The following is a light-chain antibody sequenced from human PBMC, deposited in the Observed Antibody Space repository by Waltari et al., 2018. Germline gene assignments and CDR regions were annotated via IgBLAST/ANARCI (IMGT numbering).Light chain of an antibody. CDR1: QSINSR. V-gene: IGKV1-5*03. CDR3: HQYKTYAWT. Sequence: DIQMTQSPSTLSASVGDRVTITCRASQSINSRLPWYQHKPGEAPKLLIYKASSLESGVPSRFSGSGSGTEFTLTISSLQPDDFASYYCHQYKTYAWTFGQGTKVEIK. J-gene: IGKJ1*01. CDR2: KAS.